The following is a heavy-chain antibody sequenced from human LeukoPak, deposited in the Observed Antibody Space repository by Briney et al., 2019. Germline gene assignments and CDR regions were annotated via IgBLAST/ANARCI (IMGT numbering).Heavy chain of an antibody. CDR3: ASLYGSGSYFHL. J-gene: IGHJ4*02. D-gene: IGHD3-10*01. CDR1: GYSLNTDYY. V-gene: IGHV4-38-2*02. CDR2: IYDSGST. Sequence: SETLSLTCTVSGYSLNTDYYWGWIRQPPGKGLEWIGTIYDSGSTYYTPSLKSRVTISVDTSKNQFSLKLNSVTAADTAVYYCASLYGSGSYFHLWGQGTLVTVSS.